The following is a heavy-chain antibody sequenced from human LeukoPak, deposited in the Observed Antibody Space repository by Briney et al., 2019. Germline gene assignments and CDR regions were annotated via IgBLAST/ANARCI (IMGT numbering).Heavy chain of an antibody. CDR3: ARDLGDWGAFDI. J-gene: IGHJ3*02. CDR1: GFTFSSYT. CDR2: ITGSRSYR. Sequence: GGSLRLSCAASGFTFSSYTMNWVRQAPGKGLEWVSSITGSRSYRYYADSVKGRFTISRHNSKNTLYLQMNSLRAEDTAVYYCARDLGDWGAFDIWGQGTMVTVSS. D-gene: IGHD2-21*02. V-gene: IGHV3-21*04.